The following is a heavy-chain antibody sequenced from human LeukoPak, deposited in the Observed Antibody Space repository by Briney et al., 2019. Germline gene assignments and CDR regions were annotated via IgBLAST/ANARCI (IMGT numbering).Heavy chain of an antibody. J-gene: IGHJ4*02. CDR3: ARERWGSPDY. CDR1: GFSVSNNY. Sequence: GGSLRLSCAVSGFSVSNNYMNWVRQAPGKGLEWVSYINPGGNTIYHADSVKGRFTISRDNSKSSLYLQMNSLRAEDTAVYYCARERWGSPDYWGQGTLVTVSS. V-gene: IGHV3-11*01. D-gene: IGHD5-24*01. CDR2: INPGGNTI.